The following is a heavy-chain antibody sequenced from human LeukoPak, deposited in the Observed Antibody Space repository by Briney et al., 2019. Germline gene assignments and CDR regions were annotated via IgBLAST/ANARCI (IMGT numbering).Heavy chain of an antibody. J-gene: IGHJ4*02. D-gene: IGHD3-10*01. Sequence: GESLRISCKGSGYSFTSYWISWVRQMPGKGLGWRVRIDPSDSYTNYSPSFQGHVTISADKSISTAYLQWSSLKASDTAMYYCATLPAGFGELSAYWGQGTLVTVSS. CDR1: GYSFTSYW. V-gene: IGHV5-10-1*01. CDR2: IDPSDSYT. CDR3: ATLPAGFGELSAY.